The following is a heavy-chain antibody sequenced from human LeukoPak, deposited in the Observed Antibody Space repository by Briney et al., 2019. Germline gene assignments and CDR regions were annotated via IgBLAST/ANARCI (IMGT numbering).Heavy chain of an antibody. CDR2: IEHTGSI. CDR1: GGSITTRNW. D-gene: IGHD3-22*01. Sequence: SETLSLTCAVSGGSITTRNWWSWVRQAPGKGVEWIGEIEHTGSINYNPSLKSRVTILVDKSKNQFSLKLNSVTAADTAVYYCARVGAWDSGYYHGDYAMDVWGQGTTVTVSS. CDR3: ARVGAWDSGYYHGDYAMDV. V-gene: IGHV4-4*02. J-gene: IGHJ6*02.